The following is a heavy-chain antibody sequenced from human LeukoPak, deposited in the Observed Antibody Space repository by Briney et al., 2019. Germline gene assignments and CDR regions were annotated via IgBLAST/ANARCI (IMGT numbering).Heavy chain of an antibody. V-gene: IGHV1-69*13. CDR3: ARDFGGSYLRGNYFDY. CDR2: IIPIFGTA. J-gene: IGHJ4*02. D-gene: IGHD1-26*01. Sequence: GASVKVSCKASGGTFSSYAISWVRQAPGQGLEWMGGIIPIFGTANYAQKFQGRVTITADESTSTAYMELSSLRSEGTAVYYCARDFGGSYLRGNYFDYWGQGTLVTVSS. CDR1: GGTFSSYA.